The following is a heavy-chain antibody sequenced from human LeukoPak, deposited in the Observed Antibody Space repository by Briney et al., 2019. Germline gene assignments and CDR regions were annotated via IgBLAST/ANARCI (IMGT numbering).Heavy chain of an antibody. CDR2: IIPILGIA. D-gene: IGHD4-17*01. V-gene: IGHV1-69*04. J-gene: IGHJ4*02. CDR1: GGTFSSYA. Sequence: ASVKVSCKASGGTFSSYAISWVRQAPGQGLEWMGRIIPILGIANYAQKFQGRVTITVDKSTSTAYMELSSLRSEDTAVYYCARGNLSYGEVYFDYWGQGTLVTVSS. CDR3: ARGNLSYGEVYFDY.